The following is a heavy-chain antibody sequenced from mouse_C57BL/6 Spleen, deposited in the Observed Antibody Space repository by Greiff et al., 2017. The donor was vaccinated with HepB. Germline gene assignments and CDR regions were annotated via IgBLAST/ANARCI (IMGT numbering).Heavy chain of an antibody. CDR2: IDPSDSYT. Sequence: QVQLQQPGAELVKPGASVNLSCKASGYTFTSYWMQWVKQRPGQGLEWIGEIDPSDSYTNYNQKFKGKATLTVDTSSSTAYMQLSSLTSEDSAVYYCARVHRKSPMDYWGQGTSVTVSS. D-gene: IGHD6-2*01. CDR1: GYTFTSYW. CDR3: ARVHRKSPMDY. V-gene: IGHV1-50*01. J-gene: IGHJ4*01.